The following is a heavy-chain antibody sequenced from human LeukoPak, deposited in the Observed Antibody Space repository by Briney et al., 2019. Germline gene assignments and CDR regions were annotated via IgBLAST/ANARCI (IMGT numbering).Heavy chain of an antibody. D-gene: IGHD5-12*01. J-gene: IGHJ4*02. V-gene: IGHV4-59*12. CDR3: ARAATTDYFDY. CDR1: GGSISSYY. CDR2: IYYSGST. Sequence: PSETLSLTCTVSGGSISSYYWSWIRQPPGKGLEWIGYIYYSGSTYYNPSLKSRVTISVDTSKNQFSLKLSSVTAADTAVYYCARAATTDYFDYWGQGTLVTVSS.